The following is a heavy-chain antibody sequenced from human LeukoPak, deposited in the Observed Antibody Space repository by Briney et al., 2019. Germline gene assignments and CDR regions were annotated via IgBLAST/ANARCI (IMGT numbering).Heavy chain of an antibody. CDR2: INPNSGGT. CDR3: ARGGYYGSGSYYNSHYYYYMDV. J-gene: IGHJ6*03. CDR1: GYTFTGYY. V-gene: IGHV1-2*02. Sequence: ASVKVSCKASGYTFTGYYMHWVRQAPGQGLEWMGWINPNSGGTNYAQKFQGRVTMTRDTSISTAYMELSRLRSDDTAVYYCARGGYYGSGSYYNSHYYYYMDVWGKGTTVTISS. D-gene: IGHD3-10*01.